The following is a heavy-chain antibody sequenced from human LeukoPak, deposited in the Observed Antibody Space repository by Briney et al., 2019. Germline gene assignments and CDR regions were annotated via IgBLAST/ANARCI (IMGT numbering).Heavy chain of an antibody. Sequence: ASVKVSCKASGYTFTSYDTNWVRQATGQGLEWMGWMNPNSGNTGYAQKFQGRVTMTRNTSISTAYMELSSLRSEDTAVYYCARARGYSYGPTVDYWGQGTLVTVSS. CDR1: GYTFTSYD. V-gene: IGHV1-8*01. J-gene: IGHJ4*02. CDR2: MNPNSGNT. CDR3: ARARGYSYGPTVDY. D-gene: IGHD5-18*01.